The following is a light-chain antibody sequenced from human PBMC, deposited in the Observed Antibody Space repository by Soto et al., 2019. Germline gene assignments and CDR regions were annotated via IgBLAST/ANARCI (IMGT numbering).Light chain of an antibody. CDR3: HQYGSAPRT. CDR2: DAS. CDR1: QYVSSF. V-gene: IGKV3-11*01. J-gene: IGKJ1*01. Sequence: EIVLTQSPATLSLSPGERATLSCRASQYVSSFLAWYQQKAGQAPRLLIYDASHRATGIPARFSGSGSGTDFTLTINSLEPEDFAVYFCHQYGSAPRTFGQGTKVDNK.